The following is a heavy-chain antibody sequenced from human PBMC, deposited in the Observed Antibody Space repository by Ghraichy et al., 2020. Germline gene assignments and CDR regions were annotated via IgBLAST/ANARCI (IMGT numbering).Heavy chain of an antibody. J-gene: IGHJ4*02. V-gene: IGHV3-7*01. CDR3: ARGLGSGWYFYY. CDR2: IKKDGSEK. D-gene: IGHD6-19*01. Sequence: GGSLRLSCAASGFTFSGYWMSWVRQAPGKGLEWVAIIKKDGSEKYYVDSVKGRFTISRDNAKNSLYLQMNSLRAEDTAVYYCARGLGSGWYFYYWGQGTLVTVSS. CDR1: GFTFSGYW.